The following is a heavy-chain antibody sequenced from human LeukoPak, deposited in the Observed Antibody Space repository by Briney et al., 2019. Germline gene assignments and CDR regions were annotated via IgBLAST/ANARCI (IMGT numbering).Heavy chain of an antibody. CDR1: GFSLSTTGVD. CDR2: IYWDSDR. Sequence: SGPTLANPTQPLTLTRTLSGFSLSTTGVDGGWIRQPQAMALEWLAAIYWDSDRRYSPSLKSRLTISKDTSKNQVIITLTNMNPEDTAAYYCAHRRYRAGGWDVGDFDYWGRGTLVTVSS. V-gene: IGHV2-5*02. CDR3: AHRRYRAGGWDVGDFDY. J-gene: IGHJ4*02. D-gene: IGHD3-16*02.